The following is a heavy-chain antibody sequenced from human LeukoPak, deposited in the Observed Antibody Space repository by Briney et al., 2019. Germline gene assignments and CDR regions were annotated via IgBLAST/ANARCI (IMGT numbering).Heavy chain of an antibody. Sequence: SETLSLTCTVSGGSISSGSYYWSWIRQPAGKGLEWIGHIYTTGSTNYNPSLKSRVTISVDTSKTQFSLKLSSVTAADTAVYYCAREGGSYYPHYYFDYWGQGTLVTVSS. CDR3: AREGGSYYPHYYFDY. CDR1: GGSISSGSYY. V-gene: IGHV4-61*09. J-gene: IGHJ4*02. D-gene: IGHD1-26*01. CDR2: IYTTGST.